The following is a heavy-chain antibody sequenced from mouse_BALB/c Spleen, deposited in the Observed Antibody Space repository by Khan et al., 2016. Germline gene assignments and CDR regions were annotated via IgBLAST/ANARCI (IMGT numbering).Heavy chain of an antibody. CDR2: IWSGGST. V-gene: IGHV2-4-1*01. CDR3: ARNRGLYYGNYGDY. J-gene: IGHJ2*01. D-gene: IGHD2-1*01. CDR1: GFSLTSYG. Sequence: QVQLKESGPGLVQPSQSLSITCTVSGFSLTSYGVHWVRQSPGKGLEWLGVIWSGGSTDYNAAFISRLSISKDNSKSQVFFKMNSLQADDTAIYYCARNRGLYYGNYGDYWGQGTTLTVSS.